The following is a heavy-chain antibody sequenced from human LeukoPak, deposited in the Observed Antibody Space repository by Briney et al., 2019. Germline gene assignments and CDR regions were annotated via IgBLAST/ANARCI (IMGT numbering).Heavy chain of an antibody. CDR3: ATFYRDYLNFDH. Sequence: ASVKVSCKASGYTFTGYYMHWVLQAPGQGLEWMGRINPHSGDTNYAQKFQGRVTMTRDTSITTAYMELSRLRSDDTAVYYCATFYRDYLNFDHWGQGTLVTVSS. V-gene: IGHV1-2*06. CDR1: GYTFTGYY. J-gene: IGHJ4*02. D-gene: IGHD4-17*01. CDR2: INPHSGDT.